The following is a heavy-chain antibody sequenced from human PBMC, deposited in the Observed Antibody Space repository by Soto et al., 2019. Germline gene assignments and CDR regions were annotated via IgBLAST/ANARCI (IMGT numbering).Heavy chain of an antibody. J-gene: IGHJ4*02. Sequence: GGSLRLSCAASGFTFSSYGMHWVRQAPGKGLEWVAVIWYDGSNKYYADSVKGRFTISRDNSKNTLYLQMNSLRAEDTAVYYCARSNTHMVRGVINIDYWGQGTLVTVSS. V-gene: IGHV3-33*01. CDR2: IWYDGSNK. D-gene: IGHD3-10*01. CDR1: GFTFSSYG. CDR3: ARSNTHMVRGVINIDY.